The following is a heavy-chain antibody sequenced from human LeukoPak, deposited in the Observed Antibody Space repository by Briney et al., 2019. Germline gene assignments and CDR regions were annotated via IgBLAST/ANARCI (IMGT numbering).Heavy chain of an antibody. J-gene: IGHJ4*02. CDR1: GFTFSNYW. CDR3: TRIRVGAHQLEY. CDR2: INDAGRGI. D-gene: IGHD1-26*01. Sequence: PGGSLRLSCAASGFTFSNYWMNWVRQAPGQGLVWLSRINDAGRGISYADSVKGRFTSSRDNAKNTLYLQMNSLRAEDTAVYYCTRIRVGAHQLEYWGQGTLVTVSS. V-gene: IGHV3-74*01.